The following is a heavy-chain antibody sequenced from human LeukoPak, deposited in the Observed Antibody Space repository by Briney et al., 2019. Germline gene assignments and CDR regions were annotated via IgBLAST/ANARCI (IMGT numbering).Heavy chain of an antibody. CDR2: ISGSGGTT. Sequence: PGGSLRLSCAASGFTFSSHAMSWVRQAPGKGLEWVSVISGSGGTTYYADSVKGRFTISRDNSKNTLYLQMNSLRAEDTAVYYCARPVGYSYGGRLDYWGQGTLVTVSS. CDR1: GFTFSSHA. J-gene: IGHJ4*02. CDR3: ARPVGYSYGGRLDY. D-gene: IGHD5-18*01. V-gene: IGHV3-23*01.